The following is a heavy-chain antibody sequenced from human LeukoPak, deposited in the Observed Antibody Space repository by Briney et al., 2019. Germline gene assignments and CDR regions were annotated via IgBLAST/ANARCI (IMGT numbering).Heavy chain of an antibody. D-gene: IGHD4/OR15-4a*01. CDR3: ARGSNGA. CDR2: INPNGGNT. Sequence: EASVKVSCKASGYTCTTYKMHWVRQAPGQGLEWMGLINPNGGNTIYAQKFHDRVTMTRDTSTSTVYMELSSLRSEDTAVYYCARGSNGAWGQGTLVTVSS. J-gene: IGHJ5*02. V-gene: IGHV1-46*01. CDR1: GYTCTTYK.